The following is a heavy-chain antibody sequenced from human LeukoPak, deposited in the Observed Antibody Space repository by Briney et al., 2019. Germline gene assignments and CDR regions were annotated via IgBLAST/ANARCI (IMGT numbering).Heavy chain of an antibody. D-gene: IGHD2-15*01. CDR3: TRDIVVVVAATGYYHYYGMDV. V-gene: IGHV3-49*04. J-gene: IGHJ6*02. Sequence: GGSLRLSCTASGFTFGDYAMSWVRQAPGKGLEWVGFIRSKAYGGTTEYAASVKGRFTISRDDSKSIAYLQMNSLKTEDTAVYYCTRDIVVVVAATGYYHYYGMDVWGQGTTVTVSS. CDR2: IRSKAYGGTT. CDR1: GFTFGDYA.